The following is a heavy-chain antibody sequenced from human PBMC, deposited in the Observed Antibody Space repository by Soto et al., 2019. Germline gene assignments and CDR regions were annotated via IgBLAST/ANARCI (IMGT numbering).Heavy chain of an antibody. CDR1: GGSFSGYY. CDR3: ARVRYYYGSGTYYGWFAP. V-gene: IGHV4-34*01. J-gene: IGHJ5*02. Sequence: SETLSLTCAVYGGSFSGYYWSWIRQPPGKGLEWIGEINHSGSTNYNPSLKSRVTISVDTSKNQFSLKLTSVTAADTAVYYCARVRYYYGSGTYYGWFAPWGQGTLVTVSS. D-gene: IGHD3-10*01. CDR2: INHSGST.